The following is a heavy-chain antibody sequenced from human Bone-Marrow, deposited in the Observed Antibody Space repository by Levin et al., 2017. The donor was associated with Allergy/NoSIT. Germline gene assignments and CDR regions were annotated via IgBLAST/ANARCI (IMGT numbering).Heavy chain of an antibody. CDR3: GRSPPGGEDS. Sequence: SSETLSLTCNVSGGSMSSGGYFWSWIRQHPGKGLEWIGYIYYIGSTYYNPALKSRVTILLDTSRMQFSLKLSSVTAADTAVYYCGRSPPGGEDSWGQGIPVTVSS. CDR2: IYYIGST. J-gene: IGHJ4*02. CDR1: GGSMSSGGYF. V-gene: IGHV4-31*03. D-gene: IGHD3-16*01.